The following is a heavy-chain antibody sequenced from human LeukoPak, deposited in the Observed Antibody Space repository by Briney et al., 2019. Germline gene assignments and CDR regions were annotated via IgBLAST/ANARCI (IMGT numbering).Heavy chain of an antibody. CDR3: AKVYCGGDCSDNWFDP. Sequence: GGSLRLSCAASGFTFSSYGMHWVRQAPGKGLEWVAVIWYDGSNKYYADSVKGRFTISRDNSKNTLYLQMNSLRAEDTAVYYCAKVYCGGDCSDNWFDPWGQGTLVTVSS. CDR1: GFTFSSYG. D-gene: IGHD2-21*02. V-gene: IGHV3-33*06. J-gene: IGHJ5*02. CDR2: IWYDGSNK.